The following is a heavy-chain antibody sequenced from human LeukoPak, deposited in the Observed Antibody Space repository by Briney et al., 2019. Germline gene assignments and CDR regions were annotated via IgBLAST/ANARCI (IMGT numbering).Heavy chain of an antibody. CDR2: INHGGST. Sequence: SETLSLTCAVYGGSFSGYYWSWIRQPPGKGLEWIGEINHGGSTNYNPSLKSRVTISVDTSKNQFSLKLSSVTAADTAVYYCARQGDYYDSSGHFYGAFDIWGQGTMVTVSS. CDR3: ARQGDYYDSSGHFYGAFDI. J-gene: IGHJ3*02. D-gene: IGHD3-22*01. V-gene: IGHV4-34*01. CDR1: GGSFSGYY.